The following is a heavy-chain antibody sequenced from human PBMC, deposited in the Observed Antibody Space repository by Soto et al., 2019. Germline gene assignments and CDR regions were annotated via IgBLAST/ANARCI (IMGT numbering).Heavy chain of an antibody. V-gene: IGHV3-30-3*01. CDR2: ISYDDGDNK. J-gene: IGHJ4*02. CDR1: GFTFSSFT. CDR3: ARTTVVSGTPDFDY. Sequence: QVQLVESGGGVVPPGRSLRLSCAASGFTFSSFTMHWVRQAPGKGLEWVAVISYDDGDNKYYADSVKGRFTISRDNXQNTLYLQMNSLRPEDTAVYYCARTTVVSGTPDFDYWGQGTLVTVSS. D-gene: IGHD4-4*01.